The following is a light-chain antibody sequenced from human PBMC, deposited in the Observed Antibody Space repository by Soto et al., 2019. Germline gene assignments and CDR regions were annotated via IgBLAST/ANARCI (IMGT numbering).Light chain of an antibody. Sequence: DVVMTQTPLSLSVAPGQPASISCKSSQSLLHITGETFLFWYQQKPGQAPRLLIYDVSNRATGIPARFSGSGSGTDFTPTISSLEPEDFAVYYCQQRSNWPRTFGQGTKVDIK. V-gene: IGKV2D-29*01. CDR2: DVS. J-gene: IGKJ1*01. CDR3: QQRSNWPRT. CDR1: QSLLHITGETF.